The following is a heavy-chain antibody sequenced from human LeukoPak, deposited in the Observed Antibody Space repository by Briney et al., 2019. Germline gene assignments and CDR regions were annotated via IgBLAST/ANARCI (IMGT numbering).Heavy chain of an antibody. V-gene: IGHV3-15*01. CDR3: NQDIVVVPAAIGSAFDI. CDR1: GFTFSSYS. J-gene: IGHJ3*02. D-gene: IGHD2-2*01. CDR2: IKSKTDGGTT. Sequence: GGSLRLSCAASGFTFSSYSMNWVRQAPGKGLEWVGRIKSKTDGGTTDYAAPVKGRFTISRDDSKNTLYLQMNSLRTEDTAVYYCNQDIVVVPAAIGSAFDIWGQGTMVTVSS.